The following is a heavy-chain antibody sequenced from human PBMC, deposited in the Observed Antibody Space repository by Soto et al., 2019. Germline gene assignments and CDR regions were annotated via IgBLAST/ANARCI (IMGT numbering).Heavy chain of an antibody. CDR3: ARGYPRRKTVVAATPLPPARTTFDY. CDR2: IYYSGST. Sequence: QVQLQESGPGLVKPSQTLSLTCTVSGGSISSGGYYWSWIRQHPGKGLEWIGYIYYSGSTYYNPSLKSRVTIPVDTSKNQFSLKLSSVTAADTAVYYCARGYPRRKTVVAATPLPPARTTFDYWGQGTLVTVSS. CDR1: GGSISSGGYY. J-gene: IGHJ4*02. V-gene: IGHV4-31*03. D-gene: IGHD2-15*01.